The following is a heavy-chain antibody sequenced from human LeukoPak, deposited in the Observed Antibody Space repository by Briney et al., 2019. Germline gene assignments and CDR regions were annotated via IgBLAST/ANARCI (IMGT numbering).Heavy chain of an antibody. CDR3: ARGAMAAAGY. Sequence: GGSLRLSCAASGFTFSSYWMNWVRQAPGEGLEGVANIKEDGSDKYYVDSVKGRFTISRDNAKKSLYLQMNSLRAEDTAIYYCARGAMAAAGYWGQGTLVTVSS. CDR2: IKEDGSDK. V-gene: IGHV3-7*01. D-gene: IGHD6-13*01. J-gene: IGHJ4*02. CDR1: GFTFSSYW.